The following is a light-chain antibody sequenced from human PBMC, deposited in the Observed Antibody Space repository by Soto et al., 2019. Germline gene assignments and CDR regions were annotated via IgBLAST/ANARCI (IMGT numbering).Light chain of an antibody. CDR2: DVD. CDR1: SSDIGGYNH. CDR3: CAYTARTTLSWV. Sequence: QSALTQPTSVSGSPGQSITISCTGVSSDIGGYNHVSWYQQHPGKVPRLIIYDVDNRTLGVSNRFSGSQSGNTASLTISGLQAEDEAEYYCCAYTARTTLSWVFGGGTKLTVL. J-gene: IGLJ3*02. V-gene: IGLV2-14*03.